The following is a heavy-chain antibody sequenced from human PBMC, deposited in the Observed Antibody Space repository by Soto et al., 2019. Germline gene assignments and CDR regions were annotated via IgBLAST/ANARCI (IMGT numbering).Heavy chain of an antibody. V-gene: IGHV1-18*01. D-gene: IGHD2-2*02. CDR1: GYTFTSYG. J-gene: IGHJ5*02. CDR3: ARDLVVVPAAIALDP. CDR2: ISAYNGNT. Sequence: GASVKVSCKASGYTFTSYGISWVRQAPGQGLEWMGWISAYNGNTNYAQKLQGRVTMTTDTSTSTAYMELRSLRSDDTAVYYCARDLVVVPAAIALDPWGQGTLVTVSS.